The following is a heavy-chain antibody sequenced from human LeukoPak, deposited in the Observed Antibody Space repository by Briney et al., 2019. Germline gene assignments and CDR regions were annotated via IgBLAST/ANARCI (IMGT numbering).Heavy chain of an antibody. D-gene: IGHD3-22*01. CDR2: ISWNSGSI. V-gene: IGHV3-9*01. Sequence: GGSLRLSCAASGFTFDAYAMHWVRQAPGKGLEWVSGISWNSGSIGYADSVKGRFSISRDNAKNSLYLQMNSLRAEDTALYYCTKGSDSSACSAFDCWGQGTLVTVSS. CDR3: TKGSDSSACSAFDC. CDR1: GFTFDAYA. J-gene: IGHJ4*02.